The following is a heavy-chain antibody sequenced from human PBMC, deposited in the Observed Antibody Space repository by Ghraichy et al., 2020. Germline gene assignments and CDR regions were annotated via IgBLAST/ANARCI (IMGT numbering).Heavy chain of an antibody. CDR3: AKEGVVAVGAFDY. CDR2: IGGDSRTT. D-gene: IGHD2-15*01. J-gene: IGHJ4*02. Sequence: GESLNISCAASGLTFSTYAMSWVRQAPGKGLEWVSGIGGDSRTTFYADSVKGRFTISRDTSKNTLFLQMNSLRAEDTAVYYCAKEGVVAVGAFDYWGQETLVTVSS. CDR1: GLTFSTYA. V-gene: IGHV3-23*01.